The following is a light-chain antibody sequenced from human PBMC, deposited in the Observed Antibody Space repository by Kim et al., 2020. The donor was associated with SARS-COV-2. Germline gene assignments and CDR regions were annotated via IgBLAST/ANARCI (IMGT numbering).Light chain of an antibody. CDR1: ISNSGSNV. V-gene: IGLV1-44*01. CDR2: SND. J-gene: IGLJ3*02. Sequence: RRGTVACHEGISNSGSNVENWYQHLPGTAPKLLMYSNDYRPSGVPDRVSGSKSGTSASLAISGLQSEDEADYYCAAWDDSLKGSVFGGGTQLTVL. CDR3: AAWDDSLKGSV.